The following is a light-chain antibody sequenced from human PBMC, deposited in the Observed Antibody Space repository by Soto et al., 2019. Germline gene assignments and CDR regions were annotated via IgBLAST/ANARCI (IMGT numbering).Light chain of an antibody. Sequence: QSALTQPASVSGSPGQSITISCTGTSSDVGGYNYVSWYQPHPGKAPKIIIYEVTNRPSGVSNRFSGSKSGNTASLTISGLQAEDDADYYCSSFTSRFTFNYIFGTGTRSPS. J-gene: IGLJ1*01. CDR3: SSFTSRFTFNYI. V-gene: IGLV2-14*01. CDR2: EVT. CDR1: SSDVGGYNY.